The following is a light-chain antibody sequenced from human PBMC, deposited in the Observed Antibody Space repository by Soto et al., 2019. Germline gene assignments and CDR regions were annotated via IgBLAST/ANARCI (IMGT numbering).Light chain of an antibody. Sequence: DIQMTQSPSTLSASVGDRVTITCRATESISTWLAWYQQKPGRAPKLLIYDVSRLQSGVPSRFSGSGSGTEFTLTINSLQPDDFATYYCQQYHTYSLTFGGGTKVEI. J-gene: IGKJ4*01. CDR1: ESISTW. CDR2: DVS. V-gene: IGKV1-5*01. CDR3: QQYHTYSLT.